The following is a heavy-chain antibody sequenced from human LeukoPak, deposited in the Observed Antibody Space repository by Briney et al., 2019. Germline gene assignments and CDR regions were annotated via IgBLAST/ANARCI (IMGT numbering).Heavy chain of an antibody. D-gene: IGHD4-17*01. CDR3: ARGSTVTAYYYGMDV. V-gene: IGHV1-46*01. Sequence: ASVNVSCKASGYTFTGYYMHWVRQAPGQGLEWMGIINPSGGSTSYAQKFQGRVTMTRDTSTSTVYMELSSLRSEDTAVYYCARGSTVTAYYYGMDVWGQGTTVTVSS. CDR1: GYTFTGYY. CDR2: INPSGGST. J-gene: IGHJ6*02.